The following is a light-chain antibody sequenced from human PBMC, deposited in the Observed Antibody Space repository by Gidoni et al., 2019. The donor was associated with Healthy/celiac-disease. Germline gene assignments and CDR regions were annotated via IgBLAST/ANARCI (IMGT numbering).Light chain of an antibody. CDR1: QGISSY. V-gene: IGKV1-9*01. J-gene: IGKJ5*01. Sequence: DIQLTQSPSFLSASVGDRVTITCRASQGISSYLAWYQQKPGKAPKLLIYAASTLQSGVPSRFSGSGSGTEFTLTISRLQPEDFATYYCQQLNSYPPITFGHGTRLEIK. CDR2: AAS. CDR3: QQLNSYPPIT.